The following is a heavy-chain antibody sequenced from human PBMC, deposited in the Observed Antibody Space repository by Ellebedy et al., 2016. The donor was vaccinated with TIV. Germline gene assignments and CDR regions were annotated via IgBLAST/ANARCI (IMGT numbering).Heavy chain of an antibody. D-gene: IGHD2/OR15-2a*01. Sequence: PGGSLRLSCSASGFSLADYTLNWFRKAPGKGLEWVGSIRGNIYGGTPEYAASVKERFTISRDDSKSIAYLQMNSLKIDDTAVYYCTPLCNGATCYLPNFDYWGQGTLVAVSS. J-gene: IGHJ4*02. CDR1: GFSLADYT. CDR2: IRGNIYGGTP. V-gene: IGHV3-49*03. CDR3: TPLCNGATCYLPNFDY.